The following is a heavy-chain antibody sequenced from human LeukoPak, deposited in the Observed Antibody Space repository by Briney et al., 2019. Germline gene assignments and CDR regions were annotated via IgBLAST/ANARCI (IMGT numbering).Heavy chain of an antibody. Sequence: PSETLSLTCPVSGGSISSSSYYWGWIRQPPGKGLEWIGGVYYGGSTYYNPSLKSRVTISVDTSKNQCSLKLSSVTAADTAVYYCAKYYYDSSGYSSADYWGQGTLVTVSS. CDR2: VYYGGST. CDR1: GGSISSSSYY. CDR3: AKYYYDSSGYSSADY. J-gene: IGHJ4*02. D-gene: IGHD3-22*01. V-gene: IGHV4-39*01.